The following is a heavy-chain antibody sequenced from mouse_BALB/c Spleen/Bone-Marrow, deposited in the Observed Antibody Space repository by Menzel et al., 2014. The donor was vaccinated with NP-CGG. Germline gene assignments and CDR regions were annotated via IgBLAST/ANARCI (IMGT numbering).Heavy chain of an antibody. V-gene: IGHV7-3*02. J-gene: IGHJ2*01. CDR3: ARDMGGLLFDY. CDR2: IRNKANGYTT. D-gene: IGHD2-3*01. CDR1: GFTFTDYY. Sequence: DVHLVESGGGLVQPGGSLRLSCAPSGFTFTDYYMNWVRQPPGKALEWLGFIRNKANGYTTEYSASVKGRFTISRDNSQSIPYLQMNTLRAEDSATYYCARDMGGLLFDYWGQGTTLTVSS.